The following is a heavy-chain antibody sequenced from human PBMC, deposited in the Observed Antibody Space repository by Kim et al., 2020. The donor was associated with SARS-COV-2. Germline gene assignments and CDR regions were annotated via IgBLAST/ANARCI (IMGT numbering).Heavy chain of an antibody. D-gene: IGHD3-9*01. V-gene: IGHV4-34*01. J-gene: IGHJ4*02. Sequence: SRVTISVDTSKNQFSLKLSSVTAADTAVYYCARGKSDYDILTGYYRPFDYWGQGTLVTVSS. CDR3: ARGKSDYDILTGYYRPFDY.